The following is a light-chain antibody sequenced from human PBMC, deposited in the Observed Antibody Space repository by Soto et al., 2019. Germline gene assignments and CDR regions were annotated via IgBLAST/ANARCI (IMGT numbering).Light chain of an antibody. CDR1: SSDVGSYNR. Sequence: QSALTQPPSVSGSPGQSVTISCTGTSSDVGSYNRVSWYQQPPGTVPKLMISEVSNRPSGVPDRFSGSKSGNTASLTISGLQAEDEADYYCSSYTSTSTGVFGGGTKVTVL. J-gene: IGLJ2*01. V-gene: IGLV2-18*02. CDR3: SSYTSTSTGV. CDR2: EVS.